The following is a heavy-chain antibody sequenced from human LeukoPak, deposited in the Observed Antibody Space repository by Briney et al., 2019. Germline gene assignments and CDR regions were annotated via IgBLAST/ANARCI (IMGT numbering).Heavy chain of an antibody. V-gene: IGHV1-2*02. CDR2: INPNSGGT. J-gene: IGHJ3*02. D-gene: IGHD6-13*01. CDR1: GYTFTGYY. Sequence: GASVKVSCKASGYTFTGYYMHWVRQAPGQGPEWMGWINPNSGGTDYAQKFQGRVTMTRDTSISTAYMELSRLRSDDTAVYYCARARYSRKDDAFDIWGQGTMVTVSS. CDR3: ARARYSRKDDAFDI.